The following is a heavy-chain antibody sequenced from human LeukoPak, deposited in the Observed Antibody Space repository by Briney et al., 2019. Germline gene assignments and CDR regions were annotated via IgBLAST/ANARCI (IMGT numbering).Heavy chain of an antibody. D-gene: IGHD5-24*01. J-gene: IGHJ4*02. V-gene: IGHV4-38-2*02. CDR2: IYRSGST. CDR1: GYSINSGYY. CDR3: ASTSTDGYNYDY. Sequence: SETLSLTCNVSGYSINSGYYWGWIRQPPGKGLEWIGSIYRSGSTHYNPSLKSRVTISADTSKNQFPLNLNSVTAADTAVYYCASTSTDGYNYDYWGQGTLVTVSS.